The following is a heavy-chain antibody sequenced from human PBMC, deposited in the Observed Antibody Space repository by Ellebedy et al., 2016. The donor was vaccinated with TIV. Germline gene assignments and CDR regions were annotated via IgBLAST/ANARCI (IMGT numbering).Heavy chain of an antibody. CDR2: ISGCGDST. V-gene: IGHV3-23*01. CDR1: GFTFSSFA. J-gene: IGHJ4*02. D-gene: IGHD3-22*01. Sequence: GESLKISCAASGFTFSSFAMHWVRQAPGKGLEWLSVISGCGDSTYHADSVKGRFTITRDNSKNTLYLQMNRLRGEDTAVYYCAKGTSSGFNYDRVGSEYWGQGTLVTVSS. CDR3: AKGTSSGFNYDRVGSEY.